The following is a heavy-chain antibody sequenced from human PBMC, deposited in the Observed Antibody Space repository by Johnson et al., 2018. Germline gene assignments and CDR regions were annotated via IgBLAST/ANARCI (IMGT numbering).Heavy chain of an antibody. J-gene: IGHJ6*03. V-gene: IGHV3-30*18. CDR1: GFTFSTYG. Sequence: QVQLVQSGGGVVQPGRSLRLSCAASGFTFSTYGMHWVRQAPGKGLEWVAIISYDGSNKYYADSVKGRVTISRDNSKNTLYLEMNSLSVEDTAVYYWAKKVGLGIDCMDVWGKGTTVIVSS. CDR3: AKKVGLGIDCMDV. CDR2: ISYDGSNK. D-gene: IGHD7-27*01.